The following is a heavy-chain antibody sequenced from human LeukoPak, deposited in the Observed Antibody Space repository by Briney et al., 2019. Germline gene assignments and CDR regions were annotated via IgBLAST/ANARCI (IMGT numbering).Heavy chain of an antibody. CDR1: GGSTRSSSYY. V-gene: IGHV4-39*07. CDR2: IYYGGRT. Sequence: SETLSLTCTVSGGSTRSSSYYWGWIRQPPGKGLEGIGSIYYGGRTYYKPSLKSRATISVGLSKNQSSLKVSSVTTADTDINYCARDSNTPNIWFDGWSQGTLVTV. J-gene: IGHJ5*02. CDR3: ARDSNTPNIWFDG. D-gene: IGHD2-2*02.